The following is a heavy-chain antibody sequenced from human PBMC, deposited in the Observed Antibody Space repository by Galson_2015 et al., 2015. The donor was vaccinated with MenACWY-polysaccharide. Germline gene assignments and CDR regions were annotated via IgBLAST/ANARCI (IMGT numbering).Heavy chain of an antibody. CDR2: INTYNANT. V-gene: IGHV1-18*04. Sequence: SVKASCKASGYTFTNYAINWVRQAPGQGLEWMGWINTYNANTYYAQKVQGRVTVTADTSTSTVYLELISLRSEDTAVYYCARDLGTTEYYLDYWGQGALVTVSS. CDR1: GYTFTNYA. D-gene: IGHD1-1*01. J-gene: IGHJ4*02. CDR3: ARDLGTTEYYLDY.